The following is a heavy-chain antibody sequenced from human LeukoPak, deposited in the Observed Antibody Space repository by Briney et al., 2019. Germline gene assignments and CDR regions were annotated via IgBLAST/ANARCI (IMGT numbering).Heavy chain of an antibody. Sequence: GGSLRLSCAASGLTVSNNDVSWVRQAPGKGLEWVSSISSSSSYIYYADSVKGRFTISRDNAKNSLYLQMNSLRAEDTAVYYCARENVGGYYFDYWGQGTLVTVSS. CDR1: GLTVSNND. CDR2: ISSSSSYI. J-gene: IGHJ4*02. V-gene: IGHV3-21*01. CDR3: ARENVGGYYFDY. D-gene: IGHD3-16*01.